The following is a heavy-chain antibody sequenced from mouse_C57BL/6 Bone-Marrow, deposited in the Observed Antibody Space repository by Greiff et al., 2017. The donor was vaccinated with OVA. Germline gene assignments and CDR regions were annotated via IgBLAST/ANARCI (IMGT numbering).Heavy chain of an antibody. CDR3: TRLRAFYYGNSLAY. V-gene: IGHV1-15*01. CDR2: IDPENGGT. Sequence: VQLQQSGAELVRPGASVTLSCKASGYTFTDYEMHWVKQTPVHGLEWIGAIDPENGGTAYNQKFKGKAILTADKSSSTAYMELRSLTSEDSAVYYWTRLRAFYYGNSLAYWGQGTLVTVSA. CDR1: GYTFTDYE. D-gene: IGHD1-1*01. J-gene: IGHJ3*01.